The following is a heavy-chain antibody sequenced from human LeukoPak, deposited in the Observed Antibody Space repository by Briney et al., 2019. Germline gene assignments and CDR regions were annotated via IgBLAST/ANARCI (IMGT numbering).Heavy chain of an antibody. CDR3: ARLRYSSSKYFDY. Sequence: PSETLSLTCTVSGGSISSSSYYWGWIRQPPGKGLEWIGSIYYSGSTYCNPSLKSRVTISVDTSKNQFSLKLSSVTAADTAVYYCARLRYSSSKYFDYWGQGTLVTVSS. CDR1: GGSISSSSYY. J-gene: IGHJ4*02. D-gene: IGHD6-13*01. V-gene: IGHV4-39*01. CDR2: IYYSGST.